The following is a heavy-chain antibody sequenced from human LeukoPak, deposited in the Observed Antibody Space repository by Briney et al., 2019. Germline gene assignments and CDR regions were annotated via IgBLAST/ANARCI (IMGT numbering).Heavy chain of an antibody. Sequence: PGGSLRLSCAASGFTFSSYGMNWVRQAPGKGLEWVAVISYDGSNKYYADSVKGRFTISRDNSKNTLYLQMNSLRAEDTAVYYCAKVQQQLVRGGLDYWGQGTLVTVSS. J-gene: IGHJ4*02. CDR2: ISYDGSNK. CDR3: AKVQQQLVRGGLDY. V-gene: IGHV3-30*18. D-gene: IGHD6-13*01. CDR1: GFTFSSYG.